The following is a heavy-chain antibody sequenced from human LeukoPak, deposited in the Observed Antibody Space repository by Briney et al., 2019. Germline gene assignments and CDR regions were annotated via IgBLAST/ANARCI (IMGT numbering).Heavy chain of an antibody. CDR2: FNPSGGST. CDR1: GYTFTSYY. CDR3: AREGSSWYRDYYYYGMDV. J-gene: IGHJ6*02. Sequence: GASVKVSCKASGYTFTSYYMHWVRQAPGQGLEWMGIFNPSGGSTSYAQKFQGRVTMTRDTSTSTVYMELSSLRSEDTAVYYCAREGSSWYRDYYYYGMDVWGQGTTVTVSS. V-gene: IGHV1-46*01. D-gene: IGHD6-13*01.